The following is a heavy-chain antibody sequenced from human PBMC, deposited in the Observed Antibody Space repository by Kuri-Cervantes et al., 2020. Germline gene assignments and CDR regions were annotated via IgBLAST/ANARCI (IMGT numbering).Heavy chain of an antibody. D-gene: IGHD2-2*01. J-gene: IGHJ6*03. V-gene: IGHV1-18*01. CDR1: GYTFTSYA. CDR2: ISAYNGNT. Sequence: ASVKVSCKASGYTFTSYAMHWVRQAPGQRLEWMGWISAYNGNTKYAQKLQGRVTMTTDTSTSTAYMELRSLRSDDTAVYYCARTDCSSTSCYFYYYYMDVWGKGTTVTVSS. CDR3: ARTDCSSTSCYFYYYYMDV.